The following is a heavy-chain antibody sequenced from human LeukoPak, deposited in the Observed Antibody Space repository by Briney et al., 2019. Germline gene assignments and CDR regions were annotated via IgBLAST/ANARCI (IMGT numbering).Heavy chain of an antibody. CDR3: ARDSSSWDYWYFDL. CDR1: GGSISSYY. D-gene: IGHD6-13*01. V-gene: IGHV4-59*01. Sequence: PSETLSLTCTVSGGSISSYYWCWIRQPPGKGLEWIGYIYYSGSTNYNPSLKSRVTISVDTSKNQFSLKLSSVTAADTAVYYCARDSSSWDYWYFDLWGRGTLVTVSS. CDR2: IYYSGST. J-gene: IGHJ2*01.